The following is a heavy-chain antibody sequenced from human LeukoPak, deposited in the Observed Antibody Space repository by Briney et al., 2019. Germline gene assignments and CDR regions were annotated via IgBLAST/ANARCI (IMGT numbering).Heavy chain of an antibody. V-gene: IGHV3-23*01. CDR1: GFTFSNFA. CDR3: AKDGLYFDGSTHIYYFDS. D-gene: IGHD3-9*01. CDR2: ISTSGITT. Sequence: PGGSLRLSCAASGFTFSNFAMSWVRQAPGKGLEWVSAISTSGITTYYADSVKGRFTISRDNSKNTLYLQMNSLRAEDTAIYYCAKDGLYFDGSTHIYYFDSWGQGTLVAVSS. J-gene: IGHJ4*02.